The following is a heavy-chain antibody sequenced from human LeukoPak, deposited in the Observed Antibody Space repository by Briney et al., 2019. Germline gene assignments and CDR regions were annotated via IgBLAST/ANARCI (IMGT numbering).Heavy chain of an antibody. V-gene: IGHV3-21*01. J-gene: IGHJ6*04. CDR3: AKSTRAVMAMMDV. CDR1: GFTFSSYA. D-gene: IGHD3-16*01. CDR2: ISSRSTYI. Sequence: AGGSLRLSCAASGFTFSSYAMNWVRQAPGKGLEWVSSISSRSTYIYHADSVKGRFTISRDNAKNSLFLQMNSLRAEDTAVYFCAKSTRAVMAMMDVWGKGTTVTVSS.